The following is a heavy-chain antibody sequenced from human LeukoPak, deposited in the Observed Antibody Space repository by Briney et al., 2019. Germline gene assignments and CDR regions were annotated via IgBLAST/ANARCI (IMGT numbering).Heavy chain of an antibody. CDR1: GASINNNY. Sequence: SETLSLTCAVSGASINNNYWTWVRQPPGKGLEWIGYIYSNGNTNYNPSLKGRVTMSIETSKNQFSLQLPSVTAADTAVYYCASGTFDGPLYGTYWYFHVWGRGTLATVSS. D-gene: IGHD1-14*01. CDR3: ASGTFDGPLYGTYWYFHV. V-gene: IGHV4-59*01. CDR2: IYSNGNT. J-gene: IGHJ2*01.